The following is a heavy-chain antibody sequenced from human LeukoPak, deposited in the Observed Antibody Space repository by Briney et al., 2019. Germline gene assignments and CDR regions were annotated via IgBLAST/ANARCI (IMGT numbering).Heavy chain of an antibody. Sequence: ASVKVSCKASGYTFTSYGISWVRQVPGQGLEWMGWISAYNGNTNYAQKLQGRVTMTTDTSTSTAYMEMRRLRYDDRVGYYCAREGDDSSGYYFPHYFDYWGQGTLVTVSS. V-gene: IGHV1-18*01. CDR2: ISAYNGNT. D-gene: IGHD3-22*01. CDR1: GYTFTSYG. J-gene: IGHJ4*02. CDR3: AREGDDSSGYYFPHYFDY.